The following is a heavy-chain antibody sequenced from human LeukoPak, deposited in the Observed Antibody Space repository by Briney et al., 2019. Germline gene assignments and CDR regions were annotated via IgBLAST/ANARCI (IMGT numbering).Heavy chain of an antibody. CDR3: ARAYSSSWSNWFDP. D-gene: IGHD6-13*01. CDR1: GYTFTGYY. CDR2: INPDSGGT. Sequence: GASVKVSCKASGYTFTGYYMHWVRQAPGHGLEWMGWINPDSGGTNYAQKFQGRVTMTRDTSINTAYMELSRLRSDDTAVYYCARAYSSSWSNWFDPWGQGTLVTVSS. V-gene: IGHV1-2*02. J-gene: IGHJ5*02.